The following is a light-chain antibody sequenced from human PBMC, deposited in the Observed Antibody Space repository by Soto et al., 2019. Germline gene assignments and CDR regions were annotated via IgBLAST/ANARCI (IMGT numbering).Light chain of an antibody. CDR2: DAS. V-gene: IGKV1D-12*01. CDR3: QQANSFPLT. J-gene: IGKJ4*01. CDR1: QGIRSC. Sequence: DIQLTQSPSSVPASVGDRVTITCRASQGIRSCLAWYQQKLGKAPKLLIYDASTLQSGVPSRFSGSGSGTDFTLTINSLQPEDFATYYCQQANSFPLTFGGGTKVDIK.